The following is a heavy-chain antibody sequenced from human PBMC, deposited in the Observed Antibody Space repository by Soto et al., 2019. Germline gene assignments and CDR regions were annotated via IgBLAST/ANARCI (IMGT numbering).Heavy chain of an antibody. Sequence: SETLSLTCTVSGGSVSSTSYYWGWIRQPPGKGLEWLGSIYYSGSTYYNPSLKSRVTISVDTSKNQFSLKLSSVTAEDTAVYYCARHARRNVGGGVAVPAAFSDYWGQGTLLTVSS. J-gene: IGHJ4*02. CDR1: GGSVSSTSYY. CDR2: IYYSGST. D-gene: IGHD2-2*01. V-gene: IGHV4-39*01. CDR3: ARHARRNVGGGVAVPAAFSDY.